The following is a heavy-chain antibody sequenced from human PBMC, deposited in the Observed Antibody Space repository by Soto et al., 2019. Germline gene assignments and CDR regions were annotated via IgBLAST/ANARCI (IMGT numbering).Heavy chain of an antibody. CDR2: IYPRDSDT. V-gene: IGHV5-51*01. J-gene: IGHJ6*04. D-gene: IGHD3-10*01. CDR1: GYSFTSYC. Sequence: GESLKNSCKGSGYSFTSYCIGWVRQMPWKGLKWMGIIYPRDSDTRYSPSFQGQVTISADKSISTAYLQWSSRKASDTAMYYCVRFTDGSGSRSSGMDVWCKGTTITFSS. CDR3: VRFTDGSGSRSSGMDV.